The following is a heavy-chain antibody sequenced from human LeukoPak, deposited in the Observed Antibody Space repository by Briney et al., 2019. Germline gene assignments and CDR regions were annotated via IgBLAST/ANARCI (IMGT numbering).Heavy chain of an antibody. CDR3: AKDFRPLGYFYYMDV. D-gene: IGHD3-10*01. V-gene: IGHV3-30*04. CDR1: GFTFSSYA. CDR2: ISYDGSNK. J-gene: IGHJ6*03. Sequence: GRSLRLSCAASGFTFSSYAMHWVRQAPGKGLEWVAVISYDGSNKYYADSVKGRFTISRDNSKNTLYLQMNSLRAEDTAVYYCAKDFRPLGYFYYMDVWGKGTTVTISS.